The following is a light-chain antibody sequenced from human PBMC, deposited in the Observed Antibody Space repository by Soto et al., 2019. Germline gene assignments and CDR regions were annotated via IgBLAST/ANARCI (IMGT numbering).Light chain of an antibody. Sequence: DIQMTQSPSTLSASVGDRVTITCRASQSISSWLAWYQQKPGKAPKLLIYKASSLESGVPSRFSGSGSGTEFTLTISSLQPDDFATYYCQQYNSYSYYFGQGTKLEIK. V-gene: IGKV1-5*03. J-gene: IGKJ2*01. CDR2: KAS. CDR1: QSISSW. CDR3: QQYNSYSYY.